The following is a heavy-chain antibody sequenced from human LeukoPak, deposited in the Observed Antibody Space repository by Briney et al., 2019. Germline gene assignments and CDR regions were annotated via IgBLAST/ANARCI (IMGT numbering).Heavy chain of an antibody. CDR1: GFTFRSYS. D-gene: IGHD3-3*01. CDR3: AKDPLDFWSGYSG. CDR2: ISGYGGST. Sequence: GGSLRVSCAASGFTFRSYSMSWVRQAPGKGLEWVSAISGYGGSTYYADSVKGRFTISRDNSRNTLYLQMDSLRAEDTAVYYCAKDPLDFWSGYSGWGQGTLVTVSA. J-gene: IGHJ4*02. V-gene: IGHV3-23*01.